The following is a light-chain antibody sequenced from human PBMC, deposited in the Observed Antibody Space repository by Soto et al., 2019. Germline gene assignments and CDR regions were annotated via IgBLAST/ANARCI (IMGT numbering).Light chain of an antibody. CDR3: AAWDDSLSVV. CDR2: RNN. V-gene: IGLV1-47*01. Sequence: QAVVTQPPSASGTPGQRVTISCSGSSSNIGSNHVYWYQQLPGTAPKLLIHRNNQRPSGVPDRFSGSKSGTSASLAISGLRSEDEADYYCAAWDDSLSVVFGGGTKVTVL. J-gene: IGLJ2*01. CDR1: SSNIGSNH.